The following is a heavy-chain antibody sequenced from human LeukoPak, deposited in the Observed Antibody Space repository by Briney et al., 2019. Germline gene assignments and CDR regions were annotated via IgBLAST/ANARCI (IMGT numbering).Heavy chain of an antibody. CDR2: IYFSGST. Sequence: KPSETLSLTCTVSGGSISSYYWSWIRQPPGKGLEWIGYIYFSGSTNYNPSLKSRVTMSVDTSKNHFSLKLSSVTAADTAVYYCARGSSSYPYYFDYWGQGTLVTVSS. V-gene: IGHV4-59*01. J-gene: IGHJ4*02. D-gene: IGHD3-22*01. CDR1: GGSISSYY. CDR3: ARGSSSYPYYFDY.